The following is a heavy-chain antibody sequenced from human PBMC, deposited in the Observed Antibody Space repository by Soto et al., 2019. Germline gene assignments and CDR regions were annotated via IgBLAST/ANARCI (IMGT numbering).Heavy chain of an antibody. CDR1: SGSFSGYY. D-gene: IGHD6-6*01. Sequence: SETLSLTCSIYSGSFSGYYWSWIRQPPGKGLEWIGEISQSGDTNYSPSLKSRVSISIDTSKKQFSLNLASVSAADTAVYYCARAPKVSGSSQTRPDFWGQGTLVTVSS. CDR3: ARAPKVSGSSQTRPDF. V-gene: IGHV4-34*01. J-gene: IGHJ4*02. CDR2: ISQSGDT.